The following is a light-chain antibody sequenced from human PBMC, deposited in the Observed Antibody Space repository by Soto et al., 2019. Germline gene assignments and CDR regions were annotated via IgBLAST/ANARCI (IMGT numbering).Light chain of an antibody. CDR1: SGHGTYA. J-gene: IGLJ3*02. CDR2: VKSDGGH. CDR3: QTWGAGIQGV. V-gene: IGLV4-69*01. Sequence: QPVLTQPPSASASLGASVKLTCTLSSGHGTYAIAWHQQQPEKGPRYLMKVKSDGGHSKGDGIPDRFSGSSSGSERYLTISSLQSEDEADYYCQTWGAGIQGVFGGGTKLTVL.